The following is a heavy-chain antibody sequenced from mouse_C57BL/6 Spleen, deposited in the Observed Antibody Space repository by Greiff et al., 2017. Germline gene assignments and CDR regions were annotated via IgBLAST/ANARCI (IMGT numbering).Heavy chain of an antibody. V-gene: IGHV5-6*01. D-gene: IGHD2-4*01. J-gene: IGHJ3*01. CDR1: GFTFSSYG. Sequence: EVQLMESGGDLVKPGGSLKLSCAASGFTFSSYGMSWVRQTPDKRLEWVATISSGGSYTYYPDSVKGRFTISRNKAKNPLYLQMSRLKSEDTAMYACERHGANYYDYDGTWFAYWGQGTLVTVSA. CDR2: ISSGGSYT. CDR3: ERHGANYYDYDGTWFAY.